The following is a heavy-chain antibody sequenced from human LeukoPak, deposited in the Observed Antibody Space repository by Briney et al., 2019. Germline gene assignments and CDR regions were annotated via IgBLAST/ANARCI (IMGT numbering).Heavy chain of an antibody. D-gene: IGHD6-19*01. CDR2: IWYDTSNK. Sequence: AGGSLRLSCAASGFTFSSYGMHWVRQAPGKWLEWVAVIWYDTSNKYYADSVKGRFTISRDNAKNTLYLQMNSLRAEDTAVYYCARPAVAATNWYFDLWGRGTLVTVSS. CDR3: ARPAVAATNWYFDL. CDR1: GFTFSSYG. V-gene: IGHV3-33*01. J-gene: IGHJ2*01.